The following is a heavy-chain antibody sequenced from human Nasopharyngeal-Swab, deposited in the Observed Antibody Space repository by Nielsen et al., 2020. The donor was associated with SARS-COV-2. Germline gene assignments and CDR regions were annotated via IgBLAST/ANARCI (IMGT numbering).Heavy chain of an antibody. CDR2: IWYDGSDK. V-gene: IGHV3-30*02. D-gene: IGHD6-19*01. CDR3: AKDGIEEGGLSAGYGLDV. CDR1: GFTFSSYG. Sequence: LKISCAASGFTFSSYGMHWVRQAPGKGLEWVASIWYDGSDKYYADSVKGRFTISRDNAKNTLYLQMNSLRSEDTAVYKCAKDGIEEGGLSAGYGLDVWGQGTTVTVSS. J-gene: IGHJ6*02.